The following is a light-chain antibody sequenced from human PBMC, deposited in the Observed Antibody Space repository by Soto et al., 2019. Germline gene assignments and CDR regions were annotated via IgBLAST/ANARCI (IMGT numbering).Light chain of an antibody. CDR1: QSVSSSY. J-gene: IGKJ1*01. CDR2: GAS. Sequence: EIVLTQSPGTLSLSPGERATLSCRASQSVSSSYLAWYQQKPGQAPRLLIYGASSSATGIPDRFSGSGSGTDFTLTISRLEPDDVAVYYCQEYGSSPWTFGQGTKVEIK. V-gene: IGKV3-20*01. CDR3: QEYGSSPWT.